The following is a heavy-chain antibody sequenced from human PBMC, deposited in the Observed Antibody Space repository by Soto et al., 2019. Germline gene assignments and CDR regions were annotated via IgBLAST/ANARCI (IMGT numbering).Heavy chain of an antibody. Sequence: PSETLSLTCAVYGGSFSCYYWSWIGQPPGRGLEWIGEINHSGSTNYNPSLKSRVTISVDTSKNQFSLKLSSVTAADTAVYYCARVPAYYDFWSGYYLLDYFDYWGQGTLVTVS. V-gene: IGHV4-34*01. J-gene: IGHJ4*02. CDR3: ARVPAYYDFWSGYYLLDYFDY. CDR2: INHSGST. CDR1: GGSFSCYY. D-gene: IGHD3-3*01.